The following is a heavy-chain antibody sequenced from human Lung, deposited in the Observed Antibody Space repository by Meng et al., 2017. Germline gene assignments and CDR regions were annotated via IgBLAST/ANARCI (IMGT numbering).Heavy chain of an antibody. V-gene: IGHV6-1*01. CDR3: ARSQQWLDS. CDR1: GDSVSSNSAA. Sequence: QVHLQQSVPGLVKPSQTLPLTCAISGDSVSSNSAAWTWIRQSPSRGLEWLGRTYYRSKWYNGYAVSVRSRITINPDTSKNQFSLQLNSVTPEDTAVYYCARSQQWLDSWGQGTLVTVSS. D-gene: IGHD6-19*01. CDR2: TYYRSKWYN. J-gene: IGHJ4*02.